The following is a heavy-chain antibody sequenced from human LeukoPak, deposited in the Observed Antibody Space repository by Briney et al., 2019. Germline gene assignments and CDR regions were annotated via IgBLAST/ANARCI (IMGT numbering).Heavy chain of an antibody. CDR3: ARGRAGIDR. D-gene: IGHD1-1*01. Sequence: SETLSLTCTVSGDSMSSYYWRWFLQPPGKELEGIGYINYSENMDRDNTNYSRSLKSRVTMSLDMSKNHCFLNLTSVTAADSAVYYCARGRAGIDRWGRGTLVIVS. J-gene: IGHJ5*02. CDR1: GDSMSSYY. CDR2: INYSENMDRDNT. V-gene: IGHV4-59*01.